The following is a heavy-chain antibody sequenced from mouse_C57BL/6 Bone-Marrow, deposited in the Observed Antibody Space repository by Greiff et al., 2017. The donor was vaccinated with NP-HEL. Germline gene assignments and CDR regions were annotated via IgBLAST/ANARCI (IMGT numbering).Heavy chain of an antibody. Sequence: EVMLLESGGGLVKPGGSLKLSCAASGFTFSSYAMSWVRQTPAKRLEWVATISDGGSYTYYPDNVKGRFTISRDNAKNNLYLQMSHLKTEDTAMYYCERVRLRRKAMDYWGQGTSVTVSS. V-gene: IGHV5-4*03. D-gene: IGHD2-12*01. CDR1: GFTFSSYA. CDR2: ISDGGSYT. CDR3: ERVRLRRKAMDY. J-gene: IGHJ4*01.